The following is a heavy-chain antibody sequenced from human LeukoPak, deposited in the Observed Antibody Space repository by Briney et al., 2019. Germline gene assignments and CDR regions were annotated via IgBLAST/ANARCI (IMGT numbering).Heavy chain of an antibody. CDR2: IYYSGST. CDR1: GGSISSYY. CDR3: ARDLDYASGVGALDI. Sequence: PSETLSLTCTVSGGSISSYYWSWIRQPPGKGLEWIGYIYYSGSTNYNPSLKSRVTISVDTSKNQFSLKLSSVTAADTAVYYCARDLDYASGVGALDIWGQGTVVTVSS. D-gene: IGHD3/OR15-3a*01. V-gene: IGHV4-59*01. J-gene: IGHJ3*02.